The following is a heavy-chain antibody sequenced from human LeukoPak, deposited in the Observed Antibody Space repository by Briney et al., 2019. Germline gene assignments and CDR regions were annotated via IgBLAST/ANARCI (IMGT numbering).Heavy chain of an antibody. CDR3: ARNADMYYYVDN. J-gene: IGHJ4*02. CDR1: GGTISSYY. CDR2: IYYSGST. V-gene: IGHV4-59*06. Sequence: SETLSLTCTVSGGTISSYYCSWIRQHPGKGLEWIGCIYYSGSTYYNPSLKSRVTISVDTSKNQFSLSLSSVTAADTAVYYCARNADMYYYVDNWGQGTLVTVSS. D-gene: IGHD3-10*01.